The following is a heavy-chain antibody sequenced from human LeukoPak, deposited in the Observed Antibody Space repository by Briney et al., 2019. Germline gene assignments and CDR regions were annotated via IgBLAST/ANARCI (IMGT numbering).Heavy chain of an antibody. CDR3: ARADYHDTGDYSYVEYFQH. CDR2: INPTSGST. Sequence: ASVKISCKTSGYIFNSHFLHWVRQAPGQGLEWIGGINPTSGSTRYAQKFQGRLTITGDTSTSTVNMDLTSLTYEDTAVYYCARADYHDTGDYSYVEYFQHWGQGTLVTVSS. J-gene: IGHJ1*01. V-gene: IGHV1-46*02. D-gene: IGHD3-22*01. CDR1: GYIFNSHF.